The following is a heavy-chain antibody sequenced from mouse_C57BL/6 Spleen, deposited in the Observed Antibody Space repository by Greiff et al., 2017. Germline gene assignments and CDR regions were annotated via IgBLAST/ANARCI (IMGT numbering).Heavy chain of an antibody. J-gene: IGHJ2*01. V-gene: IGHV1-50*01. CDR2: IDPSDSYT. Sequence: VQLQQPGAELVKPGASVKLSCKASGYTFTSYWMQWVKQRPGQGLEWIGEIDPSDSYTNYNQKFKGKATLTVDTSSSPAYMQLSSLTSEDSAVYYCARRAYDGLDYWGQGTTLTVSS. CDR3: ARRAYDGLDY. CDR1: GYTFTSYW. D-gene: IGHD2-3*01.